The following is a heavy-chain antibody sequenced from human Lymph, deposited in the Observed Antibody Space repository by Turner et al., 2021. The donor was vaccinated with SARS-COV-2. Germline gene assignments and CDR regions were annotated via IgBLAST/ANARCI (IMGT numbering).Heavy chain of an antibody. D-gene: IGHD1-26*01. CDR2: IWYDGSNK. CDR3: AREGVVGATSGLDY. J-gene: IGHJ4*02. Sequence: QVQLVESGGGVVQPGRSLRLSCAASGFTFSSHGMHWVRQAPGKGLEWVAVIWYDGSNKYHADSVKGRFTISRDNSKNTLYPQMNSLRAEDTAVYYCAREGVVGATSGLDYWGQGTLVTVSS. V-gene: IGHV3-33*01. CDR1: GFTFSSHG.